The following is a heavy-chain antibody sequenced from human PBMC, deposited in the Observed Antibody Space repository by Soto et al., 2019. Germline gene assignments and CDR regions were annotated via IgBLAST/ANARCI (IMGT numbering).Heavy chain of an antibody. Sequence: EAQLVETGGGLIQPGGSLRLSCAASGFSVSSKYMIWVRQAPGKGLEWVSVTYTGGNTYYANSVKGRFTVSRDISKNTLYIQMNSLSAEDTAVYYCAREGYAYGLDYWGQGSLVTVSS. D-gene: IGHD3-10*01. CDR1: GFSVSSKY. CDR3: AREGYAYGLDY. J-gene: IGHJ4*02. V-gene: IGHV3-53*02. CDR2: TYTGGNT.